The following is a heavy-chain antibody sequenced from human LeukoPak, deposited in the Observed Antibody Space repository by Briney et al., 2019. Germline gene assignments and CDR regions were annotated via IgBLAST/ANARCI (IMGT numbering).Heavy chain of an antibody. Sequence: SGGSLRLSCAASGFNFRSYEMNWVRQAPGKGLEWVSYIGSSGTTAYYADSVKGRFTISRDNAKNSLYLQMNSLRAEDTAVYYCARDFSKYYLDYWGQGTLATVSS. V-gene: IGHV3-48*03. CDR1: GFNFRSYE. J-gene: IGHJ4*02. CDR3: ARDFSKYYLDY. D-gene: IGHD6-13*01. CDR2: IGSSGTTA.